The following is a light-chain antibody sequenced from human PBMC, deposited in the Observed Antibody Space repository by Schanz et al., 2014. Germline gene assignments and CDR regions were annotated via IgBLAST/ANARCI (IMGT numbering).Light chain of an antibody. J-gene: IGKJ1*01. V-gene: IGKV3-15*01. CDR2: GAS. CDR3: QQCISWPWT. CDR1: QSVSSN. Sequence: EIVMTQSPATLSVSPGERATLSCRASQSVSSNLVWYQQKPGQAPRLLIYGASTRATGIPARFSGSGSGTEFTLTISSLQSEDFAVYYCQQCISWPWTFGQGTKVEIK.